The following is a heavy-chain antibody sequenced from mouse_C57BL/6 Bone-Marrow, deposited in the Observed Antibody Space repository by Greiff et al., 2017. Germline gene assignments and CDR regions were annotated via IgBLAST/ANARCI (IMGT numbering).Heavy chain of an antibody. V-gene: IGHV1-61*01. J-gene: IGHJ1*03. D-gene: IGHD1-1*01. CDR3: VYGSRYWYFDV. Sequence: QVQLQQPGAELVRPGSSVKLSCKASGYTFTSYWMDWVKQRPGQGLEWIGNIYPSDSETHYNQKFKDKATLTVDKSSSTAYMQLSSLTSVDSAVYYCVYGSRYWYFDVWGTGTTVTVSS. CDR1: GYTFTSYW. CDR2: IYPSDSET.